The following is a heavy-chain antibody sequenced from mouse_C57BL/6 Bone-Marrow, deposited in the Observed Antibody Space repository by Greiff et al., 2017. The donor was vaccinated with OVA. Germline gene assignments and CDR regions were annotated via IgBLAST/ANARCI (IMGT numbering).Heavy chain of an antibody. CDR3: AIRGTTVVATRYFDV. V-gene: IGHV1-55*01. Sequence: QVQLQQPGAELVKPGASVKMSCKASGYTFTSYWITWVKQRPGQGLEWIGDIYPGSGSTNYHEKFKSKATLTVDTSSSTAYMQLSSLTSEDSAVYYCAIRGTTVVATRYFDVWGTGTTVTVSS. J-gene: IGHJ1*03. CDR2: IYPGSGST. D-gene: IGHD1-1*01. CDR1: GYTFTSYW.